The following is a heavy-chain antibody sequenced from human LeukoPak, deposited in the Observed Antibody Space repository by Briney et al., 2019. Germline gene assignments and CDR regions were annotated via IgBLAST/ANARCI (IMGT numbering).Heavy chain of an antibody. CDR3: ARAQQLDSEYFQH. CDR2: IYYSGST. Sequence: KPSETLSLTCTVSGGSISTYYWSWIRQPPGKGLQWIGYIYYSGSTNYNPSLKSRVTISVDTSKNQFSLKLSSVTAADTAVYYCARAQQLDSEYFQHWGQGTLVTVSS. D-gene: IGHD6-13*01. CDR1: GGSISTYY. V-gene: IGHV4-59*01. J-gene: IGHJ1*01.